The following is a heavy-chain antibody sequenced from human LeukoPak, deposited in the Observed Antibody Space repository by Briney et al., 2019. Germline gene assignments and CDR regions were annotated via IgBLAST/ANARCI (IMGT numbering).Heavy chain of an antibody. D-gene: IGHD3-9*01. V-gene: IGHV1-18*01. CDR1: GYTFTSYG. CDR2: ISAYNGNT. CDR3: ARSDDILTGVYYFDY. Sequence: ASVKVSCKASGYTFTSYGISWVRQAPGQGLEWMGWISAYNGNTNYAQKFQGRVTMTTDTSTSTAYMELRSLRSDDTAVYYCARSDDILTGVYYFDYWGQGTLVTVSS. J-gene: IGHJ4*02.